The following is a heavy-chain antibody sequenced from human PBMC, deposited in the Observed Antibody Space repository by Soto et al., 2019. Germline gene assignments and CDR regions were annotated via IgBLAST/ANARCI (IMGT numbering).Heavy chain of an antibody. CDR3: ARGGCSSTSCYPPYYYYGMDV. J-gene: IGHJ6*02. Sequence: QVQLQESGPGLVKPSETLSLTCTVSGGSISSYYWSWIRQPPGKGLEWIGYIYYSGSTNYNPSLKSRVTISVDTSKNQFALKLSSVTAADTAVYYCARGGCSSTSCYPPYYYYGMDVWGQGTTVTVSS. CDR2: IYYSGST. CDR1: GGSISSYY. D-gene: IGHD2-2*01. V-gene: IGHV4-59*01.